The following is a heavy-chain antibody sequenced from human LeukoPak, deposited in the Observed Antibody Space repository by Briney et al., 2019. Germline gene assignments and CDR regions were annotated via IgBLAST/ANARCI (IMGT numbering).Heavy chain of an antibody. CDR3: AKGWLGELFNFDN. CDR1: GFTFNRYV. CDR2: ISGSGGSI. V-gene: IGHV3-23*01. J-gene: IGHJ4*02. D-gene: IGHD3-10*01. Sequence: GGSLRLSCAASGFTFNRYVMNWVRQAPGKGLEWVSGISGSGGSIYYADSVKGRFTISRDNSMHTLYLQMNSLKAEDTAVYYCAKGWLGELFNFDNWGQGTLVTVSS.